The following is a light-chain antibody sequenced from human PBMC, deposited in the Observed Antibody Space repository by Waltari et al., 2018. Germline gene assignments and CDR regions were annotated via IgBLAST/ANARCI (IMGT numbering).Light chain of an antibody. Sequence: QSVLTQPPSASGTPGPGVTISCSGSSSNIGRNTVSWYQQLPGTAPTLVVYFNNQRPSGVPDRFSGSKSATSASLAIGGLQSEDEADYYCATWDDSLNGQVVFGGGTKLTVL. J-gene: IGLJ2*01. CDR3: ATWDDSLNGQVV. CDR2: FNN. CDR1: SSNIGRNT. V-gene: IGLV1-44*01.